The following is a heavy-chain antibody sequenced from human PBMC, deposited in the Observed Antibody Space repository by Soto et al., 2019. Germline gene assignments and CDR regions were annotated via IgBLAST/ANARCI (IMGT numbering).Heavy chain of an antibody. Sequence: PGGSLRLSCAASGFTVSSNYMTWVRQAPGKGLDWVSVIYSGGLTFYADSVKGRFTISRDESKNTVYLQMNNLRAEDTAVYYCVRGSLFCSGGSCYLDWGQGTLVTVSS. V-gene: IGHV3-53*01. D-gene: IGHD2-15*01. CDR3: VRGSLFCSGGSCYLD. J-gene: IGHJ4*02. CDR1: GFTVSSNY. CDR2: IYSGGLT.